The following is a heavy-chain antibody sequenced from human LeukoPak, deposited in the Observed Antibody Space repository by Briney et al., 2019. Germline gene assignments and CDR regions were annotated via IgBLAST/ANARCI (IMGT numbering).Heavy chain of an antibody. D-gene: IGHD1-1*01. V-gene: IGHV4-31*03. CDR3: ARDRDWNDSIGFDP. Sequence: SETLSLTCSVSGHSIDSRGYYWSWIRQPPGKGLEWIGEINHSGSTYYNPSLKSRVTISVDTSKNQFSLELSSVTAADTAVYYCARDRDWNDSIGFDPWGQGTLVTVSS. J-gene: IGHJ5*02. CDR1: GHSIDSRGYY. CDR2: INHSGST.